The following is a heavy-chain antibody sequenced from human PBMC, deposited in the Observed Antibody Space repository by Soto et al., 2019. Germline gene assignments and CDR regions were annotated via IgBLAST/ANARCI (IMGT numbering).Heavy chain of an antibody. CDR3: ARDLGYCSGGSCYPMAYYFDY. Sequence: QVQLVESGGGVVQPGRSLRLSCAASGFTFSSYGMHWVRQAPGKGLEWVAVIWYDGSNKYYADSVKGRFTISRDNSKNTLYLQMNSLRAADTAVYYCARDLGYCSGGSCYPMAYYFDYWGQGTLVTVSS. D-gene: IGHD2-15*01. J-gene: IGHJ4*02. V-gene: IGHV3-33*01. CDR1: GFTFSSYG. CDR2: IWYDGSNK.